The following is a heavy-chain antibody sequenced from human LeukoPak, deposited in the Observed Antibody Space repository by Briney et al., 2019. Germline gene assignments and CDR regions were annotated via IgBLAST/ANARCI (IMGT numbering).Heavy chain of an antibody. Sequence: GGSLRLSCAASGFTVSTNYMSWVRQAPGKGLEWVSVIYSGGSTYYADSVKGRFTISRDNSKNTLYLQMNSLRAEDTAVYYCAKDQIRDSSSWFYFDYWGQGTLVTVSS. D-gene: IGHD6-13*01. CDR2: IYSGGST. CDR1: GFTVSTNY. CDR3: AKDQIRDSSSWFYFDY. V-gene: IGHV3-53*01. J-gene: IGHJ4*02.